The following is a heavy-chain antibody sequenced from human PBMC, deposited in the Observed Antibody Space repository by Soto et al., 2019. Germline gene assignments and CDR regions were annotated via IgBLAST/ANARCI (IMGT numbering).Heavy chain of an antibody. Sequence: SETLSLTCTVSGGSISSYYWSWIRQPPGKGLERIGYIYYSGSTNYNPSLKSRVTISVDTSKNQFSLKLSSVTAADTAVYYCARRENNWFDPWGQGTLVTVSS. CDR1: GGSISSYY. CDR3: ARRENNWFDP. CDR2: IYYSGST. J-gene: IGHJ5*02. V-gene: IGHV4-59*12.